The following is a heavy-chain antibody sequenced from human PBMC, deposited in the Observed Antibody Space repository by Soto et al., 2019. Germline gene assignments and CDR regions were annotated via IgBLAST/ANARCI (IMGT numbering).Heavy chain of an antibody. D-gene: IGHD3-16*01. CDR3: ARFGSPSLLLGELAPYYFDY. CDR1: GGSISSDNW. Sequence: QVQLQESGPGLVRPSGTLSLTCAASGGSISSDNWWGWVRQPPGKGLEWIGEIYHTGITNYNPSLKSRVIMSVDKSKNQFSLRLTSVTAADTAVFYCARFGSPSLLLGELAPYYFDYWGQGILVTVSS. CDR2: IYHTGIT. J-gene: IGHJ4*02. V-gene: IGHV4-4*02.